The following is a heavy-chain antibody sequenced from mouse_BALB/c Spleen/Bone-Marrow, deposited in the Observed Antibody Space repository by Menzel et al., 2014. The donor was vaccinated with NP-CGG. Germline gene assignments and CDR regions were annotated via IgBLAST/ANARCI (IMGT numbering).Heavy chain of an antibody. V-gene: IGHV1-7*01. Sequence: VQLQQSGAELAKPGASVKMSCKASGYTFTSYWMHWVKQRPGQGLEWIGYINPSTGYTEYNQKFKDKATLTADKSSSTAYMQLSSLTSEDSAVYYCARSPHYYDLDYWGQGTTLIVSS. D-gene: IGHD1-2*01. J-gene: IGHJ2*01. CDR3: ARSPHYYDLDY. CDR1: GYTFTSYW. CDR2: INPSTGYT.